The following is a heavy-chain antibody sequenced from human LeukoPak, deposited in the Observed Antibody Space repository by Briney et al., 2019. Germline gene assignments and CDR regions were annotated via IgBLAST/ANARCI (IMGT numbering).Heavy chain of an antibody. CDR3: GKIYEYYVLSNYYPHFDH. Sequence: GESLKISCKGSGYTFTTSWIGWVRQMPGKGLEWMGIVYPGGSDTRYSPSFQGQVTISADKSINTAYLQWSSLKASDTAMYYCGKIYEYYVLSNYYPHFDHWGQGTLVTVSS. V-gene: IGHV5-51*01. CDR1: GYTFTTSW. J-gene: IGHJ4*02. CDR2: VYPGGSDT. D-gene: IGHD3-10*01.